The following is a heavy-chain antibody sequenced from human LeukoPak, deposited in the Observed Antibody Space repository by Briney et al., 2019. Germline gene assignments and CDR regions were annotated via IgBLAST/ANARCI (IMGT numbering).Heavy chain of an antibody. D-gene: IGHD6-19*01. CDR1: GYTFTSYY. J-gene: IGHJ4*02. CDR2: INPSGGST. CDR3: ARASGAGGFDY. V-gene: IGHV1-46*01. Sequence: GASVKVSCKASGYTFTSYYMHWVRQAPGQGLEWMGIINPSGGSTGYAQKFQGRVTMTRDTSTSTVYMELSSLGSEDTAVYYCARASGAGGFDYWGQGTLVSVSS.